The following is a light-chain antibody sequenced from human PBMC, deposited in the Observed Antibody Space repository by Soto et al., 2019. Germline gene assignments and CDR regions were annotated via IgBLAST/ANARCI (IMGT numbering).Light chain of an antibody. J-gene: IGLJ2*01. CDR1: LSDIGAYDL. CDR2: EVS. V-gene: IGLV2-8*01. Sequence: QSALTQPPSASGSPGQSVTISCTGTLSDIGAYDLVSWYQQYPGKAPKLIIYEVSKRPSGVPDRFSGSKSGNTASLTVSGLQAEDEADYYCSSYGGSKVFGGGTKLTVL. CDR3: SSYGGSKV.